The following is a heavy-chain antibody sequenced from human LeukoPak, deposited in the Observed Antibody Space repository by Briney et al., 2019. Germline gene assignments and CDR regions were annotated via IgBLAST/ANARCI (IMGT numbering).Heavy chain of an antibody. D-gene: IGHD5-18*01. CDR2: INPSGGRT. Sequence: ASVKVSCKASGYTFTSYYMHWVRRAPGQGLEWMGIINPSGGRTSYAQKFQGRVTMTRDTSTSTVYMELSSLRSEDTAVYYCARPERGYSYGAYYYYGMDVWGQGTTVTVSS. CDR1: GYTFTSYY. J-gene: IGHJ6*02. CDR3: ARPERGYSYGAYYYYGMDV. V-gene: IGHV1-46*01.